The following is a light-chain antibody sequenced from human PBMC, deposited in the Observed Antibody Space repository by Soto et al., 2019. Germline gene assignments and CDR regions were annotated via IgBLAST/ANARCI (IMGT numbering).Light chain of an antibody. J-gene: IGKJ1*01. CDR1: QTISSR. Sequence: DIEMTQSPSTLSGSVGDRVTLTCRASQTISSRLAWYQQKPGKAPKLLIYKASTLTSGVPSRFSGSGSGTAFTRNSSRLKTDALAADDEENYYCCSYTFGRGTKVYVK. V-gene: IGKV1-5*03. CDR3: ENYYCCSYT. CDR2: KAS.